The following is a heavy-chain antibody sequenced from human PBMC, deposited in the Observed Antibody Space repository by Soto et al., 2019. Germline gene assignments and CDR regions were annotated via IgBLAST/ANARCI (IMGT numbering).Heavy chain of an antibody. D-gene: IGHD6-6*01. J-gene: IGHJ5*02. CDR3: ARVGRIAARLWTNWFDP. V-gene: IGHV1-58*01. CDR1: GFTFTSSA. CDR2: IVVGSGNT. Sequence: ASVKVSCKASGFTFTSSAVQWVRQARGQRLEWIGWIVVGSGNTSYAQKFQERVTITRNMSISTAYMELSSLRSEDTAVYYCARVGRIAARLWTNWFDPWGQGTLVTVSS.